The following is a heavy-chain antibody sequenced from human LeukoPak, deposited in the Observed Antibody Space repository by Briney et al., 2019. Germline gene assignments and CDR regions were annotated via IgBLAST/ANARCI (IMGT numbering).Heavy chain of an antibody. CDR2: INPNSGGT. J-gene: IGHJ4*02. CDR3: ARDGYSSSSVAIAY. D-gene: IGHD6-6*01. CDR1: GYTFTGYY. V-gene: IGHV1-2*02. Sequence: ASVKVSCKASGYTFTGYYMLWVRQAPGQGLEWMGWINPNSGGTNYAQKFQGRVTMTRDTSISTAYMELSRLRSDDTAVYYCARDGYSSSSVAIAYWGQGTLVTVSS.